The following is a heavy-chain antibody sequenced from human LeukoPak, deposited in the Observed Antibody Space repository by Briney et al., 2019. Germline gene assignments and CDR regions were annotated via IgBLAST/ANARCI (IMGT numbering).Heavy chain of an antibody. V-gene: IGHV4-59*01. CDR3: ARDQQWLGPYYYGMDV. D-gene: IGHD6-19*01. CDR2: IYSSGSI. CDR1: GGSISSYY. J-gene: IGHJ6*02. Sequence: PSETLSLTCTVSGGSISSYYWSWIRQPPGKGLEWIGYIYSSGSINYNPSLKSRVTISVDTSKNQFSLKLTSVTAADTAVYYCARDQQWLGPYYYGMDVWGQGTTVTVSS.